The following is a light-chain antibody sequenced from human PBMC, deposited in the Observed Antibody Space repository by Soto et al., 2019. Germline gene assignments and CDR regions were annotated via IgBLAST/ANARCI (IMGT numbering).Light chain of an antibody. Sequence: EIVMTQSPATLSVSPGEGATLSCRASQTISNSLAWYQQNPGQAPRRLIYAASALPTDIPTRFSGSGYGTEFTPTISSLQSEDFAYYFCQQYKIWPPAFGQGTKVEMK. J-gene: IGKJ1*01. CDR3: QQYKIWPPA. V-gene: IGKV3-15*01. CDR2: AAS. CDR1: QTISNS.